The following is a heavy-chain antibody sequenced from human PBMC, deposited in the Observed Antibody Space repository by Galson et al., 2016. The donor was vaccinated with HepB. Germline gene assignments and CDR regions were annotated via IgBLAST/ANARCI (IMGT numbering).Heavy chain of an antibody. CDR2: TYYRSNWYN. V-gene: IGHV6-1*01. J-gene: IGHJ4*02. CDR3: ARDMTPQPGTLDY. D-gene: IGHD1-14*01. Sequence: CAISGDSVSSNSAAWNWIRQSPSRGLEWLGRTYYRSNWYNDYAVSVKSRIILNSDTSENQFSLHLFSVTPEDTAVYYCARDMTPQPGTLDYWGQGILVTVSS. CDR1: GDSVSSNSAA.